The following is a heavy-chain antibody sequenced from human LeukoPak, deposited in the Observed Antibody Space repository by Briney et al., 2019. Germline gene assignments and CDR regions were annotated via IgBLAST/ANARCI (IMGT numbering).Heavy chain of an antibody. D-gene: IGHD3-16*01. Sequence: GGSLRLSCAASGFTSSSYSMNWVRQAPGKGLEWVSYISGSSGTIYYADSVKGRFTISRDNAKNSLYLQMNSLRAEDMAVYYCARRSEFGVLYYMDVWGKGTTVTVSS. CDR3: ARRSEFGVLYYMDV. J-gene: IGHJ6*03. CDR1: GFTSSSYS. CDR2: ISGSSGTI. V-gene: IGHV3-48*01.